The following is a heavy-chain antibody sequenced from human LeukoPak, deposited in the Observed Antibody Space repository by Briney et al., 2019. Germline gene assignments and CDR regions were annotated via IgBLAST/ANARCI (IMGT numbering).Heavy chain of an antibody. Sequence: PGGSLRLSCAASGFTFSSYSMNWVRQAPGKGLEWVSSISSSSSYIYYADSVKGRFTISRDNAKNSLYLQMNSLRAEDTAVCYCARDRGVAAHLDYWGQGTLVTVSS. CDR1: GFTFSSYS. D-gene: IGHD5-12*01. CDR3: ARDRGVAAHLDY. J-gene: IGHJ4*02. CDR2: ISSSSSYI. V-gene: IGHV3-21*01.